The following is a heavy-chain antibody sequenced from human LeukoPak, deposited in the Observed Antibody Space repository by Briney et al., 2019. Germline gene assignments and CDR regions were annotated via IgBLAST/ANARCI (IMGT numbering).Heavy chain of an antibody. Sequence: SETLSLTCAVYGGSFSGYYWSWIRQPPGKGLEWIGEINHSGSTNYNPSLKSRVTISVDTSKNQFSLKLSSVTAADTAVYYCARHTMSRGGPDYWGQGTLVTVSS. V-gene: IGHV4-34*01. CDR3: ARHTMSRGGPDY. D-gene: IGHD3-10*02. CDR2: INHSGST. J-gene: IGHJ4*02. CDR1: GGSFSGYY.